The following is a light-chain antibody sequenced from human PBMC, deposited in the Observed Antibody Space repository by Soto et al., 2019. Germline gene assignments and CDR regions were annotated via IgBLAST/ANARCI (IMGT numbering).Light chain of an antibody. Sequence: QSVLTQPASVSGSPGQSITISCTGTISDVGGYNYVSWYQHHPGKAPKLIIFDVSHWPSGVSDRFSGSKSGNTASLTISGLQAEDEADYYCSSYASSSTVLFGGGTKLTVL. J-gene: IGLJ2*01. CDR2: DVS. V-gene: IGLV2-14*03. CDR1: ISDVGGYNY. CDR3: SSYASSSTVL.